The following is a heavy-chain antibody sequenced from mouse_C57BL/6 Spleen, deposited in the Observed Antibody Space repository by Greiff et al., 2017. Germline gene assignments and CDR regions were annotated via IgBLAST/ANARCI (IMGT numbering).Heavy chain of an antibody. D-gene: IGHD1-1*01. CDR1: GYAFSSSW. CDR2: IYPGDGDT. V-gene: IGHV1-82*01. Sequence: QVQLQQSGPELVKPGASVKISCKASGYAFSSSWMNWVKQRPGKGLEWIGRIYPGDGDTNYNGKFKGKATLTADKSSSTAYMQLSSLTSEDSAVYFGARDYYGSTFDYWGQGTTLTVSS. CDR3: ARDYYGSTFDY. J-gene: IGHJ2*01.